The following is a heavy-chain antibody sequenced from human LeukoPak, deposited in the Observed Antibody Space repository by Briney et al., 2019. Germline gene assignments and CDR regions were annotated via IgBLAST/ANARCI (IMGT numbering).Heavy chain of an antibody. Sequence: SVKVSCKASGGTFSNYAISWVRQAPGQGLEWMGRIIPMFGTTNYAQKFQGRVTITTDESTSTAYTEVSSLRIEDTAVYYCASVTVTTWAPDGHMDVWGKGTTVTVSS. V-gene: IGHV1-69*05. CDR1: GGTFSNYA. J-gene: IGHJ6*03. CDR2: IIPMFGTT. CDR3: ASVTVTTWAPDGHMDV. D-gene: IGHD4-11*01.